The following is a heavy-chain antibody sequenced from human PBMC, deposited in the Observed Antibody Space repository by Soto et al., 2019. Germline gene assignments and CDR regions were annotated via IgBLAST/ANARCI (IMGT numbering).Heavy chain of an antibody. CDR3: ATSGYSGHLDAFAI. CDR1: GYTFTGYY. V-gene: IGHV1-2*04. Sequence: GDSVKVSCKASGYTFTGYYMHWVRQAPGQGLEWMGWINPNSGGTNYAQKFQGWVTMTRDTSISTAYMELSRLRSDDAAVYYCATSGYSGHLDAFAIWGQGTTVTVSS. J-gene: IGHJ3*02. D-gene: IGHD5-12*01. CDR2: INPNSGGT.